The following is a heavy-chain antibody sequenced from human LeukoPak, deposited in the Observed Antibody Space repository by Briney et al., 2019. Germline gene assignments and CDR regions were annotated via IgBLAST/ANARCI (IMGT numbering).Heavy chain of an antibody. CDR3: AKNGGPQGMDV. D-gene: IGHD3-16*01. J-gene: IGHJ6*02. CDR1: GVTFSSTW. CDR2: IKHDVREA. Sequence: RGSLRVSFAASGVTFSSTWRSWGRQGPGKRREWGANIKHDVREANYVHSVKGRLTISRDNAKNSLHLQMNRLRVEETAVYYCAKNGGPQGMDVWGQGNTVTVSS. V-gene: IGHV3-7*02.